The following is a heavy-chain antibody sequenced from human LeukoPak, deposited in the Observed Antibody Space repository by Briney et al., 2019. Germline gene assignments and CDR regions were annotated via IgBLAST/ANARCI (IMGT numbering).Heavy chain of an antibody. J-gene: IGHJ4*02. V-gene: IGHV2-70*11. Sequence: QTLSLTCTVSGGSISSGDYYWSWIRQPPGKALEWLARIDWDDDKYYSASLKTRLTISKDTSKNQVVLTMTNMDPVDTATYFCARCIAATGTLDYWGQGALVTVSS. D-gene: IGHD6-13*01. CDR1: GGSISSGDYY. CDR3: ARCIAATGTLDY. CDR2: IDWDDDK.